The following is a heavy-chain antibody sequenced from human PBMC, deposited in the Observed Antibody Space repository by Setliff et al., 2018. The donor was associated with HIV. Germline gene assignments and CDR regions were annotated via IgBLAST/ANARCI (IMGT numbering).Heavy chain of an antibody. V-gene: IGHV4-39*07. D-gene: IGHD3-16*01. J-gene: IGHJ5*01. CDR3: ARGGAVSADFDS. Sequence: SETLSLTCTVSGGSSIGSSFQSTWIRQSPGKGLEWIGSIYYDGRTFYKPSLKSRLTISVDTSKNQFSLSLNSVTAADTAVYFCARGGAVSADFDSWGQGTLVTVSS. CDR2: IYYDGRT. CDR1: GGSSIGSSFQ.